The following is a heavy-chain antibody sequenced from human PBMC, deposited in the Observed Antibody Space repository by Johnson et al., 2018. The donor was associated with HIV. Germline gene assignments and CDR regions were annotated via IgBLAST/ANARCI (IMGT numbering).Heavy chain of an antibody. V-gene: IGHV3-11*04. CDR2: ISTSGGGI. CDR3: ARGRGGGSGSGALDI. D-gene: IGHD3-10*01. CDR1: GFTFTDYY. Sequence: QVQLVESGGGVVRPGGSMRLSCAASGFTFTDYYMTWIRQAPGKGLEWVSHISTSGGGIYYVGSVKARFTISRDNAKNSLYLQMNSLRAEDTAVYYCARGRGGGSGSGALDIWGQGTMVTVSS. J-gene: IGHJ3*02.